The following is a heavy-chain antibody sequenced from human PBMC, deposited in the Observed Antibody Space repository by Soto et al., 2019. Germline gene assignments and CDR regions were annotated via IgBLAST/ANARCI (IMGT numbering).Heavy chain of an antibody. V-gene: IGHV3-23*01. CDR2: ISGSGGST. CDR1: GFTFSSYA. Sequence: EVQLLESGGGLVQPGGSLRVSCAASGFTFSSYAMSWVRQAPGKGLEWVSAISGSGGSTYYADSVKGWFTISRDNSKNTLYLQMNSLRAEDTAVYYCAKEGGYCSSTSCYGRVYYWGQGTLVTVSS. J-gene: IGHJ4*02. D-gene: IGHD2-2*03. CDR3: AKEGGYCSSTSCYGRVYY.